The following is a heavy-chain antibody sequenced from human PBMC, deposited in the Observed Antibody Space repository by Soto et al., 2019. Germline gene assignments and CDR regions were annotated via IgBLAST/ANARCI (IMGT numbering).Heavy chain of an antibody. CDR1: TGSIFSNSYY. V-gene: IGHV4-39*01. J-gene: IGHJ4*02. CDR3: ARRYAPRYSSGNNHFDL. D-gene: IGHD6-19*01. CDR2: INHSGST. Sequence: QLQLQESGPGLVKPSETLSLTCNVSTGSIFSNSYYWGWIRQPPGKGMEWFGTINHSGSTYYNPSLKSRVTISVDTSKNQFSLSLSSVTAADTAVYYCARRYAPRYSSGNNHFDLWGQGTLVTVSS.